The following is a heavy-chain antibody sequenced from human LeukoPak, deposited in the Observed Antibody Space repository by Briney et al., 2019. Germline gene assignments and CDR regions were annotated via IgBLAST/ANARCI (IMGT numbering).Heavy chain of an antibody. D-gene: IGHD7-27*01. CDR2: ITTSDGNT. J-gene: IGHJ4*02. Sequence: GGSLRLSCAASGFTFSSYTMSWVRQAPGRGLEWVSTITTSDGNTYYADSVKGRFTVSRDNSKNTLFLQMNSLRAEDTAVYYCAKDGGLWVSAHWGDSWGRGTLVTVSS. CDR3: AKDGGLWVSAHWGDS. CDR1: GFTFSSYT. V-gene: IGHV3-23*01.